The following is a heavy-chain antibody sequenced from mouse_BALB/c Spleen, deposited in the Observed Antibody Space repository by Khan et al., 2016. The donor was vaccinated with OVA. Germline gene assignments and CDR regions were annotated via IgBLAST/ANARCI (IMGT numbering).Heavy chain of an antibody. V-gene: IGHV5-6*02. Sequence: EVKLEESGGDLVKPGGSLKLSCAASGFTFSTYGMSWVRQTPDKRLEWVATVSTGGTYTYYEDSVKGRFTISRDNAKNTLYLQMSGLKSEDTAMFYCTRLAYYYDSEGFAYWGQGTLVTVSA. J-gene: IGHJ3*01. CDR1: GFTFSTYG. CDR3: TRLAYYYDSEGFAY. D-gene: IGHD1-1*01. CDR2: VSTGGTYT.